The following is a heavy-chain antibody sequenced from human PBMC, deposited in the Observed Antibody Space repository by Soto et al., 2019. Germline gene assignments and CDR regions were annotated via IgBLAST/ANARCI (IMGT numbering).Heavy chain of an antibody. J-gene: IGHJ4*02. D-gene: IGHD2-2*01. Sequence: QVQLQESGPGLVKPSQTLSLTCTVSGGSISSGGYYWSWIRQHPGKGLEWIGYIYYSGSTYYNPSLQSRVTVSVDTSKNQFSLKLSSVTAADTAVYYCARGGDIVVVPAARGVLDYWGQGTLVTVSS. CDR2: IYYSGST. CDR1: GGSISSGGYY. V-gene: IGHV4-31*03. CDR3: ARGGDIVVVPAARGVLDY.